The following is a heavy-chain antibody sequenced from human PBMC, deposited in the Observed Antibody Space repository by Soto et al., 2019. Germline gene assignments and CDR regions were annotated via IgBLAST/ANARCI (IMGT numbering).Heavy chain of an antibody. Sequence: SETLSLTCAVYGGSFSGYYWSWIRQPPGKGLEWIGEINHSGSTNYNPSLKSRVTISVDTYKNQFSLKLSSVTAADTAVYYCDRGFQRRPYYYYYYGMDVWGEGPTVTVSS. CDR3: DRGFQRRPYYYYYYGMDV. V-gene: IGHV4-34*01. J-gene: IGHJ6*04. CDR2: INHSGST. CDR1: GGSFSGYY.